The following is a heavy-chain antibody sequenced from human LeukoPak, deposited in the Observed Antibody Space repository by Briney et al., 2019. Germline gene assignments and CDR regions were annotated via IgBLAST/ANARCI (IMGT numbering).Heavy chain of an antibody. CDR3: AIGLSSGDYGLHY. D-gene: IGHD4-17*01. J-gene: IGHJ4*02. CDR2: ISGTGGST. Sequence: PGLSLRLSCAACGFLFSIYAMIWVRRARGKGLEWVSTISGTGGSTFYADSVKGRFTISRDTSKNTLYLQMNSVRAEDTAVYYCAIGLSSGDYGLHYWGQGTRVTVSS. V-gene: IGHV3-23*01. CDR1: GFLFSIYA.